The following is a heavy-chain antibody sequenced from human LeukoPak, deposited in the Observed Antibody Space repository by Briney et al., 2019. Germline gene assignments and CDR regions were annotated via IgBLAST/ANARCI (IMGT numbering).Heavy chain of an antibody. CDR2: IIPIFGTA. CDR3: AREPAYGDYVDGWFDP. D-gene: IGHD4-17*01. V-gene: IGHV1-69*13. CDR1: GGTFSSYA. Sequence: ASVKVSCKASGGTFSSYAISRVRQAPRQGLEWMGGIIPIFGTANYAQKFQGRVTITADESTSTAYMELSSLRSEDTAVYYCAREPAYGDYVDGWFDPWGQGTLVTVSS. J-gene: IGHJ5*02.